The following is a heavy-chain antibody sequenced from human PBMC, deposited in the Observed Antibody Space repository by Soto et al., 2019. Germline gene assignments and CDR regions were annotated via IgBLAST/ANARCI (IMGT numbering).Heavy chain of an antibody. V-gene: IGHV3-23*01. CDR3: ARDQCSIYNCPIQRGAFDY. CDR1: GFTFSNHA. J-gene: IGHJ4*02. Sequence: PGGSLRLSCEGLGFTFSNHAMNWVRQTPGKGLEWLSAIGGINGHTFYADSVMGRFAISRDNSKNTLYLQMSSLRVEDTAIYYCARDQCSIYNCPIQRGAFDYWGQGTLVTVSS. D-gene: IGHD1-1*01. CDR2: IGGINGHT.